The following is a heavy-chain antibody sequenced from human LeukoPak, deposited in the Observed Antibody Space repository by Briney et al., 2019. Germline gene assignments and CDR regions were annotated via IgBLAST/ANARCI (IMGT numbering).Heavy chain of an antibody. CDR3: ARDPLWFGETYFDY. J-gene: IGHJ4*02. CDR1: GGTFSSYA. V-gene: IGHV1-69*05. CDR2: IIPIFGTA. Sequence: SVRASCKASGGTFSSYAISWVRQAPGQGLEWMGRIIPIFGTANYAQKFQGRVTITTDESTSTAYMELSSLRSEDTAVYYCARDPLWFGETYFDYWGQGTLVTVSS. D-gene: IGHD3-10*01.